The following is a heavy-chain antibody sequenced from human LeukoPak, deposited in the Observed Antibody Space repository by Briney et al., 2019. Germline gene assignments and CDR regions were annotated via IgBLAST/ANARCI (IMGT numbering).Heavy chain of an antibody. CDR2: VSAYNGNT. CDR3: ARSDYDISTYYFY. CDR1: GYTFTSYG. J-gene: IGHJ4*01. D-gene: IGHD3-22*01. Sequence: GASVKVSCKAFGYTFTSYGVAWVRQAPGQGPEWLGWVSAYNGNTKYAQKIQGRVSMTTDTSTSTAYMELRSLRSDDTAVYYCARSDYDISTYYFYWGRGTLVTVSS. V-gene: IGHV1-18*01.